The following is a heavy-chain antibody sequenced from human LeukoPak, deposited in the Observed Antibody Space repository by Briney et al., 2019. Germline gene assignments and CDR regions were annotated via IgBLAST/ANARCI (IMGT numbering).Heavy chain of an antibody. D-gene: IGHD4-17*01. V-gene: IGHV3-23*01. CDR3: AKDYREGYGDYFDY. J-gene: IGHJ4*02. Sequence: GGSLRLSCAASGFTFSSYAMSWVRQAPGKGLEWVSGISGSGGSTYYADSVKGRFIISRDNSKNTLYLQMNSLRAEDTAVYYCAKDYREGYGDYFDYWGQGTLVTVSS. CDR1: GFTFSSYA. CDR2: ISGSGGST.